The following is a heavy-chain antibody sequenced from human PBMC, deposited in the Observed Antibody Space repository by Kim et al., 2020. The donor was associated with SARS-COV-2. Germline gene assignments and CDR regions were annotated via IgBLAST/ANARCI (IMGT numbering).Heavy chain of an antibody. CDR2: IFYSGST. CDR3: ARSEGRASWHQFDY. J-gene: IGHJ4*02. V-gene: IGHV4-59*01. Sequence: SETLSLTCTVSSDSISSYYWSWIRQLPGKGLEWIGYIFYSGSTNYNPSLKSRVTISWDTSRNQFSLDLTSVIDADTAVYYCARSEGRASWHQFDYCGQG. CDR1: SDSISSYY.